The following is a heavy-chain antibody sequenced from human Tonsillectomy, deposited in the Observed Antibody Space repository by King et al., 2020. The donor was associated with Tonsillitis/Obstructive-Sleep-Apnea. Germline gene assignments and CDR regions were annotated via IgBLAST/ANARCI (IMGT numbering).Heavy chain of an antibody. J-gene: IGHJ5*02. CDR2: ISYDGSNK. Sequence: VQLVESGGGVVQPGRSLRLSCAASGFTFSSYAMHWVRQAPGKGLEWVAAISYDGSNKYYADSVKGRFTISRDNSKNTLYLQMNSLRAEDTAVYYCAVSLFFTMVRGVIPPWGQGTLVTVSS. CDR1: GFTFSSYA. V-gene: IGHV3-30*04. CDR3: AVSLFFTMVRGVIPP. D-gene: IGHD3-10*01.